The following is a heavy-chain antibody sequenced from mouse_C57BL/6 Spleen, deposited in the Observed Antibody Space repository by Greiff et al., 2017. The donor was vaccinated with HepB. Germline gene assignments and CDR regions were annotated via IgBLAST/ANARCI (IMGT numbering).Heavy chain of an antibody. Sequence: DVKLQESGAELVKPGASVKLSCTASGFNIKDYYMHWVKQRTEQGLEWIGRIDPEDGETKYAPEFQGKATITADTSSNTAYLQLSSLTSEDTAVYYCARKEDYWGQGTTLTVSS. CDR2: IDPEDGET. CDR3: ARKEDY. V-gene: IGHV14-2*01. CDR1: GFNIKDYY. J-gene: IGHJ2*01.